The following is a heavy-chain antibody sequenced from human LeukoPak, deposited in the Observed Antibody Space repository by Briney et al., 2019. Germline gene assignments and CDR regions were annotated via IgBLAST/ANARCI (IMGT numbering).Heavy chain of an antibody. CDR2: ISGCDDNT. Sequence: GGSLRLSCAASGFTFNNYAMSWVRQAPGKGLEWVSTISGCDDNTYYADSVKGRFTISRDISKNTLYLQMNSLRAEDTAVYYCAKYGSHDYWGQGTLVTVSS. D-gene: IGHD4-17*01. CDR1: GFTFNNYA. V-gene: IGHV3-23*01. CDR3: AKYGSHDY. J-gene: IGHJ4*02.